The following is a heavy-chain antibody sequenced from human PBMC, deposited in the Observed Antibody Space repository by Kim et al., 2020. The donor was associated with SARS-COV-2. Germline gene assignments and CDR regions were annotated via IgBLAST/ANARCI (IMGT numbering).Heavy chain of an antibody. D-gene: IGHD3-22*01. Sequence: VKGRFTISRDNSKNSLYLQMNSLRTEDTALYYCAKGTYDYDSSGYYPFDYWGQGTLVTVSS. V-gene: IGHV3-43*01. CDR3: AKGTYDYDSSGYYPFDY. J-gene: IGHJ4*02.